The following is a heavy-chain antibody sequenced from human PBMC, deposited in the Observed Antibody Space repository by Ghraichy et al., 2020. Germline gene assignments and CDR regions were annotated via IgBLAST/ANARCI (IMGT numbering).Heavy chain of an antibody. CDR3: ARDPDYYDSSGYAYDAFDI. V-gene: IGHV3-7*03. J-gene: IGHJ3*02. CDR1: GFTFSSYW. CDR2: IKQDGSEK. Sequence: GGSLRLSCAASGFTFSSYWMSWVRQAPGKGLEWVANIKQDGSEKYYVDSVKGRFTISRDNAKNSLYLQMNSLRAEDTAVYYCARDPDYYDSSGYAYDAFDIWGQGTMVTVSS. D-gene: IGHD3-22*01.